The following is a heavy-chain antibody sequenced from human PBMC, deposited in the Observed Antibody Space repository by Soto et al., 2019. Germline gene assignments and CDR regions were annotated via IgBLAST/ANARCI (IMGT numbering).Heavy chain of an antibody. Sequence: PGGSLRLSCVASGFTFSNYGMHWVRQAPGKGLEWVAVISYDGSNKYYADSVKGRFTISRDNSKNTLYLQMTSLMTEDTALYYCAKLDEGGLQYAYYAMDVWCQGTTVTVS. CDR1: GFTFSNYG. CDR3: AKLDEGGLQYAYYAMDV. V-gene: IGHV3-30*18. CDR2: ISYDGSNK. D-gene: IGHD2-15*01. J-gene: IGHJ6*02.